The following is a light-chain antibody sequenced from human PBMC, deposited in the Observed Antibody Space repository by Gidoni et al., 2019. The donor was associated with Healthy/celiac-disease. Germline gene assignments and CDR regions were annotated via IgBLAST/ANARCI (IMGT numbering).Light chain of an antibody. J-gene: IGKJ4*01. CDR1: QGIRSY. CDR2: SAS. V-gene: IGKV1-8*01. Sequence: AIRITQSPSSLSASTGDRVTITCRASQGIRSYLAWYQQKPGKAPKLLIYSASTLQSGVPSRFSGSGSGTDFTLTISCLQSEDFATYYCQQYYSYPLTFXGXTKVEIK. CDR3: QQYYSYPLT.